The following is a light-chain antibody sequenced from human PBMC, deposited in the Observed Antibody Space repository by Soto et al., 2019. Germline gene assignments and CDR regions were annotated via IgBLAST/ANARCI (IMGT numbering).Light chain of an antibody. V-gene: IGKV1-16*01. Sequence: DIQMTQSPSSLSASVGDTVTLTCRANQDIGISLAWFQQQPGRAPKSLISFASTLQSGVPSRFSGSGSGTDFSLTIISLQPEDFATYYCQQHRAYPLTFGGGTKVEI. J-gene: IGKJ4*01. CDR3: QQHRAYPLT. CDR2: FAS. CDR1: QDIGIS.